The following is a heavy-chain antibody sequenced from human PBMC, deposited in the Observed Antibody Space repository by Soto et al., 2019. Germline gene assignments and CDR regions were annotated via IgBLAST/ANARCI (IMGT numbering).Heavy chain of an antibody. CDR3: ARGQEGVVATH. D-gene: IGHD2-15*01. CDR2: IKDGGST. CDR1: GGSFTGYY. Sequence: QVQLQQWGAGLLKPSETLSLTCAVNGGSFTGYYGSWVRQPPGKGLEWIGEIKDGGSTNYSPSLRSRVTISADTSKRQLSLKVTSVTAADTAVYYCARGQEGVVATHWDQGSLVTVSS. V-gene: IGHV4-34*01. J-gene: IGHJ4*02.